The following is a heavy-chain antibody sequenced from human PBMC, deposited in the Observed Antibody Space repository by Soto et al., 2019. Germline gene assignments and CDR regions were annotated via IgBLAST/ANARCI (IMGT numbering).Heavy chain of an antibody. CDR1: GFTFSSYA. CDR2: ISDGGEST. Sequence: PGGSLSLSCAASGFTFSSYAMSWVRQASGKGLEWVSSISDGGESTYYADSVKVRFTISRDNSKDTLFLQMNSLRAEDTAKYHCAKFLYYDFSSFYSYGMDVWGQGTTVTVSS. J-gene: IGHJ6*02. D-gene: IGHD3-3*01. V-gene: IGHV3-23*01. CDR3: AKFLYYDFSSFYSYGMDV.